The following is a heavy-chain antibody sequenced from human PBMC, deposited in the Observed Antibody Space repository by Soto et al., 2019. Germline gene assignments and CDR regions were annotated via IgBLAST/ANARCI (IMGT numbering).Heavy chain of an antibody. J-gene: IGHJ5*02. V-gene: IGHV1-8*01. CDR3: ARGLYCSSTSCYWAAFRSIHPSSFDP. Sequence: ASVKVSCKASGYTFTSYDINWVRQATGQGLEWMGWMNPNSGNTGYAQKFQGRVTMTRNTSISTAYMELSSLRSEDTAVYYCARGLYCSSTSCYWAAFRSIHPSSFDPWGQGTLVTVSS. CDR1: GYTFTSYD. D-gene: IGHD2-2*01. CDR2: MNPNSGNT.